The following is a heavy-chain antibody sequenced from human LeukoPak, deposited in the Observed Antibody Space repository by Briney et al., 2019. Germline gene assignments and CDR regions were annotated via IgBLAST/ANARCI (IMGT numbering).Heavy chain of an antibody. CDR1: GGSISSHY. J-gene: IGHJ5*02. D-gene: IGHD1-26*01. CDR3: ARESAGTKKVGSQNWFDP. CDR2: IFYRGST. V-gene: IGHV4-59*11. Sequence: SETLSLTCTVSGGSISSHYWSWLRQPPGKGLEWIGYIFYRGSTNYNPSLKSRVTISLDTSKSQFSLILSSVTAADTAVYYCARESAGTKKVGSQNWFDPWGQGTLVTVSS.